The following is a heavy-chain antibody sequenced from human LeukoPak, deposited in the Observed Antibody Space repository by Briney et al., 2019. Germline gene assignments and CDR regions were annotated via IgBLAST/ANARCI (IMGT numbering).Heavy chain of an antibody. J-gene: IGHJ6*03. CDR1: GGTFSSYA. Sequence: VASVKVSCKASGGTFSSYAISWVRQAPGQGLEWMGWISAYNGNTNYAQKLQGRVTMTTDTSTSTAYMELRSLRSDDTAVYYCARARAQPRYYYYMDVWGKGTTVTVSS. V-gene: IGHV1-18*01. CDR2: ISAYNGNT. CDR3: ARARAQPRYYYYMDV.